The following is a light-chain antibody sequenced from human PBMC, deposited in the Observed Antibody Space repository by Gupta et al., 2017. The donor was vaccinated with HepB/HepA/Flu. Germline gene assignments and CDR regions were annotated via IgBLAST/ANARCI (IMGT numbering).Light chain of an antibody. CDR1: QSISSY. V-gene: IGKV1-39*01. CDR2: AAS. CDR3: LRSDSTPWT. J-gene: IGKJ1*01. Sequence: DSHMTQSPPSLSASVGDRVTITCRASQSISSYLNWYQQKPGNAPKLLIYAASSWDSGVPSRFSGSGSGTDFTLTISRLQPEDFAIYYCLRSDSTPWTFGQETKVEIK.